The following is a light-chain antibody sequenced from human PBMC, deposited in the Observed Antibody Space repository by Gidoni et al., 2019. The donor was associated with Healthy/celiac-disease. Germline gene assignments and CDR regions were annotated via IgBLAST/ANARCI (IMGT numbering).Light chain of an antibody. CDR3: QAWDSSTVV. J-gene: IGLJ2*01. CDR2: QDS. V-gene: IGLV3-1*01. Sequence: SYELTQPPSVSVPPGQTASITCSGDKLGDKYACWYQQKPGQSPVLVIYQDSKWPSGIPERFSGSNSGNTATLTISGTQAMDEADYYCQAWDSSTVVFGGGTKLTVL. CDR1: KLGDKY.